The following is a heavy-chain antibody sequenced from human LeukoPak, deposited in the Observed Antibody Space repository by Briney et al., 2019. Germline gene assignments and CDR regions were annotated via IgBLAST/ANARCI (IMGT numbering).Heavy chain of an antibody. V-gene: IGHV3-53*01. Sequence: GGSLRLSCAASGFTVSSNYTSWVRQAPGKGLEWVSVIYSGGSTYYADSVKGRFTISRDNSKNTLYLQMNSLRAEDTAVYYCAREWYSSGWYYFDYWGQGTLVTVSS. CDR2: IYSGGST. CDR1: GFTVSSNY. D-gene: IGHD6-19*01. CDR3: AREWYSSGWYYFDY. J-gene: IGHJ4*02.